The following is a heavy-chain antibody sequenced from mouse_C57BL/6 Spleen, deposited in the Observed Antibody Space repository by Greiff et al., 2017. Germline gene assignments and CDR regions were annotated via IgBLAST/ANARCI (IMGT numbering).Heavy chain of an antibody. J-gene: IGHJ2*01. D-gene: IGHD1-1*01. CDR2: IYPGDGDT. CDR3: ARGGTVVALYYFDY. CDR1: GYAFSSYW. Sequence: QVQLQQSGAELVKPGASVKISCKASGYAFSSYWMNWVKQRPGKGLEWIGQIYPGDGDTNYNGKFKGKATLTADKYSSTAYMQLSSLTSEDSAVYFCARGGTVVALYYFDYWGQGTTLTVSS. V-gene: IGHV1-80*01.